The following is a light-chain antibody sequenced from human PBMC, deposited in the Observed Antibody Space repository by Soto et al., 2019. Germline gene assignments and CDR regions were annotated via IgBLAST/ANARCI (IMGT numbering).Light chain of an antibody. CDR3: QHYNSYSEA. CDR1: QSVSSSY. Sequence: EIVLTQSPGTLSLSPGERATLSCRASQSVSSSYLAWYQQKPGQAPRLLIHGASSRATGIPDRISGSGSGTEFTLTISSLQPDDFATYYCQHYNSYSEAFGQGTKVDIK. J-gene: IGKJ1*01. V-gene: IGKV3-20*01. CDR2: GAS.